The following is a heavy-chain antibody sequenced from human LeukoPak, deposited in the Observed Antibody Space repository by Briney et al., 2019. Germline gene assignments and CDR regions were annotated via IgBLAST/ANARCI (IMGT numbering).Heavy chain of an antibody. CDR3: AREMTTGRYFDY. J-gene: IGHJ4*02. V-gene: IGHV4-39*07. CDR2: IYYSGST. D-gene: IGHD4-17*01. CDR1: GGSISSSFYY. Sequence: SETLSLTCTVSGGSISSSFYYWGWIRQPPGKGLEWIGRIYYSGSTYYHPSLKSRVTISLDTSKNQFSLKLSSVTAAVTAVYYCAREMTTGRYFDYWGQGTLVTVSS.